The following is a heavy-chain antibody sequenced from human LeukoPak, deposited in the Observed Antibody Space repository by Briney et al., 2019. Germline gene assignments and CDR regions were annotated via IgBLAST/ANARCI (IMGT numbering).Heavy chain of an antibody. CDR1: GGTFSSYA. V-gene: IGHV1-69*05. CDR2: IFPIFGTA. CDR3: ASGYCSGGSCLSYMDV. Sequence: GASVKVSCKASGGTFSSYAISWVRQAPGQGLEWMGGIFPIFGTANYAQKFQGRVTITTDESTSTAYMELSSLRSEDTAVYYCASGYCSGGSCLSYMDVWGKGTTVTVSS. J-gene: IGHJ6*03. D-gene: IGHD2-15*01.